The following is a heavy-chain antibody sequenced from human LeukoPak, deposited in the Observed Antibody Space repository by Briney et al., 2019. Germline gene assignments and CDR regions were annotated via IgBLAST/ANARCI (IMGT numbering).Heavy chain of an antibody. J-gene: IGHJ4*02. Sequence: QPGRSLRLSCAASGFTFSSYAMHWVRQAPGKGLEWVAVISYDGSNKYYADSVKGRFTISRDNSKNTLYLQMNSLRAEDTAVYYCAKESGGFDYWGQGTLVTVSS. CDR2: ISYDGSNK. V-gene: IGHV3-30-3*01. D-gene: IGHD6-25*01. CDR1: GFTFSSYA. CDR3: AKESGGFDY.